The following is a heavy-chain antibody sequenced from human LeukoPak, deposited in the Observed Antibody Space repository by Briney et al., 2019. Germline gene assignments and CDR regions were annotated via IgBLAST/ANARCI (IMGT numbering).Heavy chain of an antibody. J-gene: IGHJ4*02. CDR3: AKVSGYYDREDY. V-gene: IGHV3-30*18. Sequence: GGSLRLPCAASGFTFSSYGMHWVRQAPGKGLEWVAVISYDGSNKYYADSVKGRFTISRDNSKNTLYLQMNSLRAEDTAVYYCAKVSGYYDREDYWGQGTLVTASS. D-gene: IGHD3-22*01. CDR2: ISYDGSNK. CDR1: GFTFSSYG.